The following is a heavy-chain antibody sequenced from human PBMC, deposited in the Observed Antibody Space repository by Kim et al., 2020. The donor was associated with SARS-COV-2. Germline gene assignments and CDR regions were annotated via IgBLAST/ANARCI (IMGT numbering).Heavy chain of an antibody. CDR3: ARRDGGSSWKYWYFDL. CDR2: IYHSGST. D-gene: IGHD6-13*01. CDR1: GGSISSYY. J-gene: IGHJ2*01. V-gene: IGHV4-59*08. Sequence: SETLSLTCTVSGGSISSYYWNWIRQPPGRGLEWIGYIYHSGSTNYNPSLKSRVTMSVDTSKNQVSLKLSSVTAADTAIYYCARRDGGSSWKYWYFDLWGRGTLVPVSS.